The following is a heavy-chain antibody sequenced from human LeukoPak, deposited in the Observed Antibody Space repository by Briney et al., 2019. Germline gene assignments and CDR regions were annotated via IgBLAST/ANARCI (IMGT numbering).Heavy chain of an antibody. CDR1: GFTFSSYG. CDR2: IRYDGSNK. Sequence: GGSLRLSCAASGFTFSSYGMHWVRQAPGKGLEWVAFIRYDGSNKYYADSVKGRFTISRDNSKNTLYLQMNNLRAEDTAVYYCAKDRRVGASYFDYWGQGTLVTVSS. J-gene: IGHJ4*02. D-gene: IGHD1-26*01. V-gene: IGHV3-30*02. CDR3: AKDRRVGASYFDY.